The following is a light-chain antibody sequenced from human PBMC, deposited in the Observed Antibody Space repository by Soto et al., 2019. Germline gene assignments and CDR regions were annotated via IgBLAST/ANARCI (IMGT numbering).Light chain of an antibody. CDR2: GAS. V-gene: IGKV3-20*01. J-gene: IGKJ1*01. CDR3: QQYGASPWT. CDR1: QGISSA. Sequence: LTQSPSSLSASVGDRVTITCRASQGISSALAWYQQKPGQAPRLLIYGASSRATGIPDRFSGSGSGTDFTLTISRLEPEDFAVYHCQQYGASPWTFGQGTKVDIK.